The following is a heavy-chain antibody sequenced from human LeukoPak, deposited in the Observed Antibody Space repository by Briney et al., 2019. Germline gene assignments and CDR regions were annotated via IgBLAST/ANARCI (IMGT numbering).Heavy chain of an antibody. CDR2: ISSNGGST. J-gene: IGHJ4*02. CDR3: AKDPHYVWGSYQNYFDY. CDR1: GFTFRIYA. V-gene: IGHV3-64*04. Sequence: PGGTLRLSCAASGFTFRIYAMHWVPEAPGQGLEYVSTISSNGGSTYYADSVKGRFTISRDNSKNTLYLQMNSLRAEDTAVYYCAKDPHYVWGSYQNYFDYWGQGTLVTVSS. D-gene: IGHD3-16*02.